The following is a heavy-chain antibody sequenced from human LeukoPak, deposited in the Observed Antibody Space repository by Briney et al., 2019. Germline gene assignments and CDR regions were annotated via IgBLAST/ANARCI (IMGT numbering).Heavy chain of an antibody. J-gene: IGHJ4*02. D-gene: IGHD6-19*01. Sequence: PGESLRLSCAASGFTFSSYSMNWVRQAPGRGLEWVSSISSSSSYIYYADSVKGRFTISRDNAKNSLNLQMNSLRAEDTAVYYCARRQITVAGVFDYWGQGTLVTVSS. CDR3: ARRQITVAGVFDY. V-gene: IGHV3-21*01. CDR2: ISSSSSYI. CDR1: GFTFSSYS.